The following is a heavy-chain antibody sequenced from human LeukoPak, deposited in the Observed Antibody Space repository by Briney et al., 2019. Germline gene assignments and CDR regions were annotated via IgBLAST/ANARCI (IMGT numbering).Heavy chain of an antibody. CDR3: ARSGDYGDYVDYYYMDV. CDR2: IIPIFGTA. D-gene: IGHD4-17*01. Sequence: SVKVSCKASGGTFSSYAISWVRQAPGQGLEWMGGIIPIFGTANYVQKFQGRVTITTDESTSTAYMELSSLRSEDTAVYYCARSGDYGDYVDYYYMDVWGKGTTVTVS. J-gene: IGHJ6*03. CDR1: GGTFSSYA. V-gene: IGHV1-69*05.